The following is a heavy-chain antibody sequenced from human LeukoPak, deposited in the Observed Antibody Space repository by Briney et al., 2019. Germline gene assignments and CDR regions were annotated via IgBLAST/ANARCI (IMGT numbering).Heavy chain of an antibody. J-gene: IGHJ4*01. CDR1: GGTFSSYA. CDR2: IIPILGIA. V-gene: IGHV1-69*04. Sequence: SVTVSCTASGGTFSSYAISWVRQAPGQGLGWVGRIIPILGIANYAQKFQGRVTITADKSTSTAYMELSSLRSEDTAVYYCARVEGCSSTSCYSDYWGQGTLVTVSS. D-gene: IGHD2-2*01. CDR3: ARVEGCSSTSCYSDY.